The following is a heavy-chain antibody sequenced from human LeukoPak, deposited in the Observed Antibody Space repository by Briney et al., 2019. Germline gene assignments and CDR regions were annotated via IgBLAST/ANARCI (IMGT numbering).Heavy chain of an antibody. CDR3: AKRRGLELLYYYYMDV. Sequence: GGSLRLSYTASGFTFNNYAMSWVRQAPGKGLEWVSTISESGGDTYYADSVKGRFTISRDNSKNTLFLQMNSLRAEDTAVYYCAKRRGLELLYYYYMDVWGKGTTVTVSS. J-gene: IGHJ6*03. V-gene: IGHV3-23*01. D-gene: IGHD1-7*01. CDR1: GFTFNNYA. CDR2: ISESGGDT.